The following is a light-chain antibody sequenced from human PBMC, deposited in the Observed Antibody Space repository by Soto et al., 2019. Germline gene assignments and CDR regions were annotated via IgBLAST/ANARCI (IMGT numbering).Light chain of an antibody. CDR3: AAWDDSLSNV. J-gene: IGLJ1*01. CDR1: SSNIGSNY. CDR2: RNN. V-gene: IGLV1-47*01. Sequence: QSVLTQPPSASGTPGQRVTISCSGRSSNIGSNYVYWYQQLPGTAPKLLIYRNNQRPSGVPDRFSGSKSGTSASLAISGLRSEDEADYYCAAWDDSLSNVFGTGTKLTVL.